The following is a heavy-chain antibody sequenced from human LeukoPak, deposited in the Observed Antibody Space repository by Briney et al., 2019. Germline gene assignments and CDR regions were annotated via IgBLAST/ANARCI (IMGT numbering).Heavy chain of an antibody. CDR1: GYTFTGYY. D-gene: IGHD3-22*01. J-gene: IGHJ3*02. CDR2: INPNSGGT. CDR3: ARDRGGYYYDSSGHKPGAFDI. Sequence: ASVKVPCKASGYTFTGYYMHWVRQAPGQGLEWMGWINPNSGGTNYAQKFQGWVTMTRDTSISTAYMELSRLRSDDTAVYYCARDRGGYYYDSSGHKPGAFDIWGQGTMVTVSS. V-gene: IGHV1-2*04.